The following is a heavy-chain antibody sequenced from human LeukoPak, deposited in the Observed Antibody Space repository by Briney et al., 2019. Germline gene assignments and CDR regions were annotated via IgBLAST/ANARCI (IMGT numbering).Heavy chain of an antibody. CDR2: IYYSGST. CDR3: ARGVWFGELLLSYFDY. D-gene: IGHD3-10*01. Sequence: PSQTLSLTCTVSGGSISSGDYYWSWIRQPPGKGLEWIGYIYYSGSTYYNPSLKSRVTISVDTSKNQFSLKLSSVTAADTAVYYCARGVWFGELLLSYFDYWGQGTLVTVSS. V-gene: IGHV4-30-4*01. CDR1: GGSISSGDYY. J-gene: IGHJ4*02.